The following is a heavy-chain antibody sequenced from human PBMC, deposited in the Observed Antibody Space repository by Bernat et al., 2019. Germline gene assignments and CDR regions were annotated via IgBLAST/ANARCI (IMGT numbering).Heavy chain of an antibody. V-gene: IGHV4-59*01. J-gene: IGHJ5*02. CDR2: IYYSGST. CDR3: ARDYGSTPFRFDP. D-gene: IGHD6-13*01. Sequence: QVQLQESGPGLVKPSETLSLTCTVSGGSISSYYWSWIRQPPGKGLEWIGYIYYSGSTNYNPSLKSRVTISVDTSKNQFSLKLSSVTAADTAVYYCARDYGSTPFRFDPWGQGTLVTVSS. CDR1: GGSISSYY.